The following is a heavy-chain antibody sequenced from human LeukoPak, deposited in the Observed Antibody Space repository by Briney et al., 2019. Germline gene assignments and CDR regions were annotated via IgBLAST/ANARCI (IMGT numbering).Heavy chain of an antibody. D-gene: IGHD6-13*01. J-gene: IGHJ4*02. Sequence: PSETLSLTCTVSGGSISSSSYYWGWIRQPPGKGLEWIGSIYYSGSTYYNPSLKSRVTISVDTSKNQFSLKLSPVTAADTAVYYCARLGSSWYGAYWGQGTLVTVSS. CDR1: GGSISSSSYY. V-gene: IGHV4-39*01. CDR3: ARLGSSWYGAY. CDR2: IYYSGST.